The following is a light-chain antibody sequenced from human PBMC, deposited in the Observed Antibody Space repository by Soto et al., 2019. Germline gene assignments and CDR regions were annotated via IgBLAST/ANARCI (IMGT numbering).Light chain of an antibody. J-gene: IGLJ1*01. Sequence: QSALTQPPSASGSPGQSVTIACTGTSSDVGGYTYVSWYQQHPGKAPKVIIYEVSKRPSGVPDRFSASKSGNTASLTVSGLQAQDEADYYCCSYAGSNTFVFGTGTKV. CDR1: SSDVGGYTY. V-gene: IGLV2-8*01. CDR3: CSYAGSNTFV. CDR2: EVS.